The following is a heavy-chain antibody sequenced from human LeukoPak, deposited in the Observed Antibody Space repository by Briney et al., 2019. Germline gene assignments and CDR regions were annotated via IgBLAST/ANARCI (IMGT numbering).Heavy chain of an antibody. CDR1: GFTFTSYV. CDR2: ISSNGGST. J-gene: IGHJ6*03. D-gene: IGHD3-16*01. CDR3: AKDWGKFYYYYYYMDV. Sequence: GGSLRLSCAASGFTFTSYVMHWVRQAPGKGLEYVSAISSNGGSTYYAKSVKGRFTISRDNSKNTLYLQMGSLRAEDMAVYYCAKDWGKFYYYYYYMDVWGKGTTVTISS. V-gene: IGHV3-64*01.